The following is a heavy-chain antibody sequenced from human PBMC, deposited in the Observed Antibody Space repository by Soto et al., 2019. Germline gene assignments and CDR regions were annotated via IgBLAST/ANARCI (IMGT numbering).Heavy chain of an antibody. CDR1: GGTFSSYA. Sequence: GASVKVSCKASGGTFSSYAISWVRQAPGQGLEWMGGIIPIFGTANYAQKFQGRVTITADESTSTAYMELSSLRSEDTAVYYCARAPPSITMVRGVEYYFDYWGQGTLVTVSS. CDR2: IIPIFGTA. CDR3: ARAPPSITMVRGVEYYFDY. V-gene: IGHV1-69*13. D-gene: IGHD3-10*01. J-gene: IGHJ4*02.